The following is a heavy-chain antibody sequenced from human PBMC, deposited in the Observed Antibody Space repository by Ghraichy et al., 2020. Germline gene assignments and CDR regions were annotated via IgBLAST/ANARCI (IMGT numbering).Heavy chain of an antibody. CDR1: GGSISSSSYY. CDR3: ARRSGRGGVDV. J-gene: IGHJ6*02. Sequence: SETLSLTCTVSGGSISSSSYYWGWIRQPPGKGLEWIGSLYDSGNTYYNPSLKSRVSISVDTSKNHFSLKLSSVTAADTAVYYCARRSGRGGVDVWGQGTTVTVFS. D-gene: IGHD1-1*01. CDR2: LYDSGNT. V-gene: IGHV4-39*02.